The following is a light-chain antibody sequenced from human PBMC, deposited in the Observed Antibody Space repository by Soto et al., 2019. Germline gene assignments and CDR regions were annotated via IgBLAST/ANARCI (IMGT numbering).Light chain of an antibody. Sequence: QSALTQPPSASGSPGQSVTVSCTGTSGDVGGYNYVSWYQHHPGKAPKLMIYEVSKRPSGVPYRFSGSKSDNTASLTVTWLQAEDEADYYCSSYAGSNNFVFGTGTKVTVL. CDR2: EVS. CDR3: SSYAGSNNFV. J-gene: IGLJ1*01. V-gene: IGLV2-8*01. CDR1: SGDVGGYNY.